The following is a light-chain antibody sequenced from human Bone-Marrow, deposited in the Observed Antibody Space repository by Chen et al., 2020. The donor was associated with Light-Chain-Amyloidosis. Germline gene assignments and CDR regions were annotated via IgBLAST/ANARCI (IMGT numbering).Light chain of an antibody. Sequence: DIVMTQSPDSLAVSLGERATINCKSSESLLYRSNSKNYLGWYQQKPGQSPKLLMYWASTRESGVPDRFSGSGSGTDFTLTISSLQAEDVAVYYCQQYYSTPYTFGQGTKLEIQ. CDR1: ESLLYRSNSKNY. V-gene: IGKV4-1*01. CDR3: QQYYSTPYT. J-gene: IGKJ2*01. CDR2: WAS.